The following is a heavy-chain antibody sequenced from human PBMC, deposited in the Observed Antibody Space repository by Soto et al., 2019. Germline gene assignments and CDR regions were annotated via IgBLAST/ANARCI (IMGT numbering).Heavy chain of an antibody. V-gene: IGHV1-69*01. D-gene: IGHD3-22*01. CDR3: ARCYSRCYEGSSF. CDR2: FIPMSGTA. Sequence: QVQLVQSGAEVKKPGSSVKVSCKASGGTFSSYVISWVRQAPGLGLEWMGGFIPMSGTAKYARKFQGRVTITADGYMSTAYMELSSLIFYVTAVYYYARCYSRCYEGSSFWGQGTLVTVSS. CDR1: GGTFSSYV. J-gene: IGHJ4*02.